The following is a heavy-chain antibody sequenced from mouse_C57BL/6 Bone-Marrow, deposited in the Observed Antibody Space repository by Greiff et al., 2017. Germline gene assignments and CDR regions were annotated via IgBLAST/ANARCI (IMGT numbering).Heavy chain of an antibody. CDR2: IYPGSGSP. J-gene: IGHJ4*01. Sequence: QVQLKQPGAELVKPGASVKMSCKASGYTFTSYWITWVKQRPGQGLEWIGDIYPGSGSPNYNEKFKSKATLTVDTSSSTAYMQLSSLTSEDSAVYYCARASDGYYYAMDYWGQGTSVTVSS. CDR1: GYTFTSYW. V-gene: IGHV1-55*01. CDR3: ARASDGYYYAMDY. D-gene: IGHD2-3*01.